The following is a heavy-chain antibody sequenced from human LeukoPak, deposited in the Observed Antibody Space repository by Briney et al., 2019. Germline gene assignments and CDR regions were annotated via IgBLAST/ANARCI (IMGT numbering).Heavy chain of an antibody. J-gene: IGHJ4*02. V-gene: IGHV1-24*01. D-gene: IGHD3-9*01. CDR3: ATDNVGKALGAFDI. CDR1: GYTLTELS. Sequence: ASVKVSCKVSGYTLTELSMHWVRQAPGKGLEWMGGFDPEDGETIYAQKFQGRITMTEDTSTDTAYMELSSLRSEDTAVYYCATDNVGKALGAFDIWGQGALVTVSS. CDR2: FDPEDGET.